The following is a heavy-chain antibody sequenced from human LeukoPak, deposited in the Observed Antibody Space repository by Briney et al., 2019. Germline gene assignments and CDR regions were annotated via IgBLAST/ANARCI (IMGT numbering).Heavy chain of an antibody. CDR1: SGSISSTNYY. D-gene: IGHD5-12*01. V-gene: IGHV4-30-4*08. J-gene: IGHJ4*02. CDR2: IYYSGNT. CDR3: ARDQKGYSGYDYFDY. Sequence: SETLSLTCTVFSGSISSTNYYWGWIRQPPGKGLEWIGYIYYSGNTYYNPSLKSRVTISVDTSKNQFSLKVSSVTAADTAVYYCARDQKGYSGYDYFDYWGQGTLVTVSS.